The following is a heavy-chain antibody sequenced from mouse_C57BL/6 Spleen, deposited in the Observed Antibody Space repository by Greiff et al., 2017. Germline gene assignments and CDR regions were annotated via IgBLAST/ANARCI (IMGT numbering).Heavy chain of an antibody. V-gene: IGHV1-81*01. D-gene: IGHD1-1*01. CDR3: ARSPLYYGSSFHWYFDV. J-gene: IGHJ1*03. Sequence: VQLQQSGAELARPGASVKLSCKASGYTFTSYGISWVKQRTGQGLEWIGEIYPRSGNTYYNEKFKGKATLTADKSSSTAYMELRSLTSEDSAVYFCARSPLYYGSSFHWYFDVWGTGTTVTVSS. CDR2: IYPRSGNT. CDR1: GYTFTSYG.